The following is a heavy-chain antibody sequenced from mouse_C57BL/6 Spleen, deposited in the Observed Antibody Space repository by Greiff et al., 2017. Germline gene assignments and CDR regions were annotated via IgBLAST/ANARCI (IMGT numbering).Heavy chain of an antibody. CDR3: ARHGSSYGGYFDV. Sequence: VKLQESGAELVKPGASVKISCKASGYAFSSYWMNWVKQRPGKGLEWIGQLYPGDGDTNYNGKFKGKATLTADKSSSTAYMQLSSLTSEDSAVYVCARHGSSYGGYFDVWGTGTTVTVSS. CDR2: LYPGDGDT. D-gene: IGHD1-1*01. V-gene: IGHV1-80*01. CDR1: GYAFSSYW. J-gene: IGHJ1*03.